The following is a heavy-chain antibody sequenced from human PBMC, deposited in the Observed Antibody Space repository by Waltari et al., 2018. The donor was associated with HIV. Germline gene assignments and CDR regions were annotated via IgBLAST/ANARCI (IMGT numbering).Heavy chain of an antibody. J-gene: IGHJ4*02. CDR2: TRNKANSYTT. CDR3: ARASYDSSGSGLKDY. D-gene: IGHD3-22*01. CDR1: GFTFSDHY. V-gene: IGHV3-72*01. Sequence: EVQLVESGGGLVQPGGSLRLSCAASGFTFSDHYMDWVRQAPGKGLEWVGRTRNKANSYTTEYAASVKGRFTISRDDSKNSLYLQMNSLKTEDTAVYYCARASYDSSGSGLKDYWGQGTLVTVSS.